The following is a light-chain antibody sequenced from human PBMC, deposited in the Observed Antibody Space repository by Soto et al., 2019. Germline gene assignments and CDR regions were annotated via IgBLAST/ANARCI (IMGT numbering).Light chain of an antibody. CDR1: QTVSNN. CDR3: EQDNHWPLT. CDR2: FAS. Sequence: EIVMTQSPATLSVSPGEKATLSCRASQTVSNNLAWYQQKPGQAPRLLIYFASTRATGIPPRFSGSGSGTEFKLTISSLQSEDFAVYYCEQDNHWPLTFGGGTKAETK. J-gene: IGKJ4*01. V-gene: IGKV3-15*01.